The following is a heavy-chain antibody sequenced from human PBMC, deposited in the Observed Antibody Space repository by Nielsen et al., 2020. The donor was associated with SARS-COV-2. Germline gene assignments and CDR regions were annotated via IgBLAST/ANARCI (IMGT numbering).Heavy chain of an antibody. V-gene: IGHV7-4-1*02. J-gene: IGHJ3*02. CDR2: VNTNTGNP. D-gene: IGHD6-19*01. CDR3: ATSSIAVAGDGAFDI. Sequence: WVRQAPGQGLEWMGWVNTNTGNPTYAQGFTGRFVFSLDTSVSTAYLQISGLKAEDTAVYYCATSSIAVAGDGAFDIWGQGTMVTVSS.